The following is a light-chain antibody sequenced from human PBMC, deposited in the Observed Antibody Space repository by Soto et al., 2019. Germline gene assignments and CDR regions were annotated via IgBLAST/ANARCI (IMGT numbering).Light chain of an antibody. V-gene: IGKV2-28*01. CDR3: MQAKQIPRT. J-gene: IGKJ1*01. CDR2: IGS. CDR1: QSPLHTSGDNY. Sequence: DIVMAQSPLSLSVTPGERACITCTSSQSPLHTSGDNYLDWYVQRPGQSPQLXIYIGSKRAPGVSERISGTGSGTRFTLRISRVEAEDVAIYYCMQAKQIPRTFGQGTKVDNK.